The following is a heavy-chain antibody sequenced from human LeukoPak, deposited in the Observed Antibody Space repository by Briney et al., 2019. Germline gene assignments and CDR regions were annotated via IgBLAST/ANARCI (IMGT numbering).Heavy chain of an antibody. CDR1: GGSLSSYY. J-gene: IGHJ4*02. Sequence: SETLSLTCTVSGGSLSSYYWIWIRQPPGKGLEYIGYIFYSGQTNYNPSLKSRVTISVDRSKNQFSLKLSSVTAADTAVYYCARAFWSGYYLDYWGQGTLVTVSS. D-gene: IGHD3-3*01. V-gene: IGHV4-59*12. CDR2: IFYSGQT. CDR3: ARAFWSGYYLDY.